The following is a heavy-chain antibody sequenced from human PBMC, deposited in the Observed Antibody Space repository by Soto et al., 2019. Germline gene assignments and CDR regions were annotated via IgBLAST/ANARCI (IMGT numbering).Heavy chain of an antibody. V-gene: IGHV1-3*01. CDR3: ARDLGPFLPIDY. D-gene: IGHD1-26*01. Sequence: GASVKGSCKASGYTFTSYAMHWVRQAPGQRLEWMGWINAGNGNTKYSQKFQGRVTITRDTSASTAYMELSSLRSEDTAVYYCARDLGPFLPIDYWGQGTLVTVSS. J-gene: IGHJ4*02. CDR2: INAGNGNT. CDR1: GYTFTSYA.